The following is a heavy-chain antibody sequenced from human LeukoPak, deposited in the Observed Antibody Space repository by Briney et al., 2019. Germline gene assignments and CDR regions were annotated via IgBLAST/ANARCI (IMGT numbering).Heavy chain of an antibody. CDR1: GFTFSRYA. CDR3: ARRGSSGCFDF. J-gene: IGHJ4*02. Sequence: GGSLRLSCAASGFTFSRYAMHWVRQAPGKGLEWVAVMSHDGSNEYYGDSVKGRFTISRDNSKNTLFLQMHSLRVEDTATYYCARRGSSGCFDFWGQGALVTVSS. V-gene: IGHV3-30-3*01. CDR2: MSHDGSNE. D-gene: IGHD6-19*01.